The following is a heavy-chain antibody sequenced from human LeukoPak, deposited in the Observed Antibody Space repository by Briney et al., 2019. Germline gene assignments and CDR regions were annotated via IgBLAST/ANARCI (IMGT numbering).Heavy chain of an antibody. CDR3: ARPRAYYGMDV. J-gene: IGHJ6*02. CDR2: ISSSGSTI. V-gene: IGHV3-48*03. Sequence: PGGSLRLSCAASGFTFSSYEMNWVRQAPGKGLEWVSYISSSGSTIYYADSVKGRFTISRDNVKNSLYLQMNSLRAEDTAVYYCARPRAYYGMDVWGQGTTVTVSS. CDR1: GFTFSSYE.